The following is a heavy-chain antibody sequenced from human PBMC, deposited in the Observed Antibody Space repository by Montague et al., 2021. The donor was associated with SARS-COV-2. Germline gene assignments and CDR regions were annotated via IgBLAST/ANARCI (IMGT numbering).Heavy chain of an antibody. V-gene: IGHV6-1*01. CDR3: ASGWTLFA. J-gene: IGHJ4*02. Sequence: CAISGDSVSITAAAWNWIRQSPSRGLEWLGRTYYRSEWRTDYAVSVERRLAIDADTSKNQFSLQLHSVTPAYSAVYYCASGWTLFAWGQGTLVTVSS. CDR2: TYYRSEWRT. D-gene: IGHD6-19*01. CDR1: GDSVSITAAA.